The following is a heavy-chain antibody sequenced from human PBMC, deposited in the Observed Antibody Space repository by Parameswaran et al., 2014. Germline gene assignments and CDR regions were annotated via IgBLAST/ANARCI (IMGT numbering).Heavy chain of an antibody. D-gene: IGHD6-19*01. CDR3: ARVLYSSGWDDAFDI. J-gene: IGHJ3*02. CDR2: IYHSGST. CDR1: GGSISSSNW. Sequence: SETLSLTCAVSGGSISSSNWWSWVRQPPGKGLEWIGEIYHSGSTNYNPSLKSRVTISVDKSKNQFSLKLSSVTAADTAVYYCARVLYSSGWDDAFDIWGQGTMVTVSS. V-gene: IGHV4-4*02.